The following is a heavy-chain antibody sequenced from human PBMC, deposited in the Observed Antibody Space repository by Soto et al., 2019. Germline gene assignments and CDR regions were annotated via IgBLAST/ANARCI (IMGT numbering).Heavy chain of an antibody. CDR1: GYTFTSYG. CDR3: ARGTYYDFWSGYYFFDI. Sequence: ASVKVSCKSSGYTFTSYGISWVRQAPGQGLEWMGWISAYNGNTNYAQKLQGRVTMTTDTSTSTAYMELRSLRSDDTAVYYCARGTYYDFWSGYYFFDIWGQGTMVTVSS. V-gene: IGHV1-18*01. CDR2: ISAYNGNT. J-gene: IGHJ3*02. D-gene: IGHD3-3*01.